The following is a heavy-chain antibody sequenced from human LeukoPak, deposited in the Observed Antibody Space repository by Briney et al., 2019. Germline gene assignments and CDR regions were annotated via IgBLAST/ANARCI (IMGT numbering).Heavy chain of an antibody. Sequence: ASVKVSCKASGYTFTSYDINWVRQATGQGLEWMGWMNPNSGNTGYAQKFQGRVTMTEDTSTDTAYMELSSLRSEDTAVYYCATYSSSIVVVPAATSYFQHWGQGTLVTVSS. J-gene: IGHJ1*01. CDR1: GYTFTSYD. CDR2: MNPNSGNT. D-gene: IGHD2-2*01. V-gene: IGHV1-8*02. CDR3: ATYSSSIVVVPAATSYFQH.